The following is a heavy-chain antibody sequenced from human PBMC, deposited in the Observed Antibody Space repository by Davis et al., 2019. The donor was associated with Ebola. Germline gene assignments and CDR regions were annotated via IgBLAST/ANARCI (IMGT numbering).Heavy chain of an antibody. V-gene: IGHV3-7*03. J-gene: IGHJ3*02. CDR3: AKDVNAIAAAGNDAFDI. D-gene: IGHD6-13*01. CDR1: GFTFSNYW. CDR2: IEQDGSEK. Sequence: PGGSLRLSCAASGFTFSNYWMSWVRQAPGKGLEWVANIEQDGSEKYYVDSLKGRFTISRDNAKNSVSLQMNSLRAEDTAVYYCAKDVNAIAAAGNDAFDIWGQGTMVTVSS.